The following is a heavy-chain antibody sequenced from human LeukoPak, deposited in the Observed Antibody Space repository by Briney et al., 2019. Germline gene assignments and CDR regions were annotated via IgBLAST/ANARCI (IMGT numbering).Heavy chain of an antibody. CDR1: GYTFTSYG. CDR2: ISAYNGNT. CDR3: AREASTMIVAPTDAFDI. D-gene: IGHD3-22*01. V-gene: IGHV1-18*01. Sequence: ASVKVSCKASGYTFTSYGISWVRQAPGQGLEWMGWISAYNGNTNYAQKLQGRVTMTTDTSTSTAYMELRSLRSDDTAVYYCAREASTMIVAPTDAFDIWGQGTMVTVFS. J-gene: IGHJ3*02.